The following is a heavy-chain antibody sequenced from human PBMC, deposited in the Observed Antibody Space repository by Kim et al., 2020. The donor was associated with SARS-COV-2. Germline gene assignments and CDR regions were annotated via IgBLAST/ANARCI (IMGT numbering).Heavy chain of an antibody. V-gene: IGHV4-39*07. Sequence: KSRVTISVDTSKNQFSLKLSSVTAADTAVYYCARVVYDFWSGSGFAAIDYWGQGTLVTVSS. D-gene: IGHD3-3*01. J-gene: IGHJ4*02. CDR3: ARVVYDFWSGSGFAAIDY.